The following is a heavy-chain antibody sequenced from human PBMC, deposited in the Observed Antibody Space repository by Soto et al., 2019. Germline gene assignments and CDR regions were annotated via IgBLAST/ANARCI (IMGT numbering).Heavy chain of an antibody. CDR1: GFTLSDHY. V-gene: IGHV3-72*01. CDR2: TRDKSNSYFT. Sequence: VVSLRLSCAGSGFTLSDHYMDWVRQAPWKGLEWVGRTRDKSNSYFTQYAASVRGRFTISRDDSKNSFFLQMNGLKTDDSAVYYCSRVSRGRPFDRWGQGNLVTV. CDR3: SRVSRGRPFDR. J-gene: IGHJ4*02.